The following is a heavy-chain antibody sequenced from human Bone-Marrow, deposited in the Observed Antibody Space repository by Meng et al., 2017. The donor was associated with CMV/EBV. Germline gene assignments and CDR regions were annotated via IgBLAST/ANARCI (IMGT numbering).Heavy chain of an antibody. D-gene: IGHD3-3*01. CDR2: ISSSSSYI. CDR1: GFTFSSYS. Sequence: GESLKISCAASGFTFSSYSMNWVRQAPGKGLEWVSSISSSSSYIYYADSVKGRFTISRDNAKNTLYLQMNSLRAEDTAVYYCARVTPPYYDFWSGYYIEYYFEYWGQGTLVTASS. CDR3: ARVTPPYYDFWSGYYIEYYFEY. V-gene: IGHV3-21*01. J-gene: IGHJ4*02.